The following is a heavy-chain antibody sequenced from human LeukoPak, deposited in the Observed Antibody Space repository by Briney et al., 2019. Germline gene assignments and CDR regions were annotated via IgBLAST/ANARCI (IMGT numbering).Heavy chain of an antibody. D-gene: IGHD3-22*01. CDR3: ACASYYDSSGYYYSLP. V-gene: IGHV1-69*05. J-gene: IGHJ5*02. CDR1: GYDFKTSG. CDR2: IIPIFGTA. Sequence: ASVKVSCKTSGYDFKTSGISWVRQAPGQGLEWMGGIIPIFGTANYAQKFQGRVTITTDESTSTAYMELSSLRSEDTAVYYCACASYYDSSGYYYSLPWGQGTLVTVSS.